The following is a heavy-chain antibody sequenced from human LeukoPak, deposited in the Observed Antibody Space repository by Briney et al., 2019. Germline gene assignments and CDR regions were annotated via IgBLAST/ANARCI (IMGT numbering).Heavy chain of an antibody. Sequence: AGGSLRLSCAASGFTFSSYSVNWVRQAPGKGLEWVSSISSSSSYIYYADSVKGRFTISRDNAKNSLYLQMNSLRAEDTAVYYCARAGGYCSSTSCQLLGYWGQGTLVTVSS. V-gene: IGHV3-21*01. CDR2: ISSSSSYI. CDR1: GFTFSSYS. J-gene: IGHJ4*02. D-gene: IGHD2-2*01. CDR3: ARAGGYCSSTSCQLLGY.